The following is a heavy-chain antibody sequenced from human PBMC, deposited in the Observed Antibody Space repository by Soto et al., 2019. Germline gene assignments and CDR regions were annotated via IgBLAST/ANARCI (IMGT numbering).Heavy chain of an antibody. CDR3: AREAVVPAANDYYYYYYMDV. Sequence: QVQLVQSGAEVKKPGASVKVSCKASGYTFTSYGISWVRQAPGQGLEWMVWISAYNGNTNYAQKLQGRVTMTTDTSTSTAYMELRSLRSDDTAVYYCAREAVVPAANDYYYYYYMDVWGKGTTVTVSS. D-gene: IGHD2-2*01. J-gene: IGHJ6*03. V-gene: IGHV1-18*01. CDR1: GYTFTSYG. CDR2: ISAYNGNT.